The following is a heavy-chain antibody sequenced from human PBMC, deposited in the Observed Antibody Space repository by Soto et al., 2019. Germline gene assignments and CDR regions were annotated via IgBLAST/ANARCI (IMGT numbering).Heavy chain of an antibody. D-gene: IGHD2-15*01. CDR2: ISSSSSYI. CDR3: ARGTGYYCSGGSCYSSIGHWFDP. V-gene: IGHV3-21*04. J-gene: IGHJ5*02. Sequence: PWGPLRLSCAASGFTFSTYSVNWVRQAPWKWLEWVSSISSSSSYIYYADSVKGRFTISRDNAKNSLYLQMNSLRAEDTAVYYCARGTGYYCSGGSCYSSIGHWFDPWGQGTLVTVSS. CDR1: GFTFSTYS.